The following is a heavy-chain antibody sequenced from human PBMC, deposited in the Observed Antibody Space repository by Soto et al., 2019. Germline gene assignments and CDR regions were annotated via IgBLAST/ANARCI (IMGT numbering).Heavy chain of an antibody. CDR1: GFTFSSYA. D-gene: IGHD5-12*01. Sequence: EVQLVESGGGLVQPGGSLRLSCAASGFTFSSYAMHWVRQAPGKGLEYVSAISSNGGSTYYANSVKGRFTISRDNSKNTLYLQMGSRRAEDMAVYYCARKGVGRDGYNLFDYWGQGTLVTVSS. V-gene: IGHV3-64*01. CDR2: ISSNGGST. CDR3: ARKGVGRDGYNLFDY. J-gene: IGHJ4*02.